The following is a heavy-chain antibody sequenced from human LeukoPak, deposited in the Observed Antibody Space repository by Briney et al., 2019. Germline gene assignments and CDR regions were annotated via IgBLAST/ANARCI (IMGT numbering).Heavy chain of an antibody. J-gene: IGHJ6*02. CDR3: ARDNWNYGSSMDV. CDR1: GGSISSGNW. D-gene: IGHD1-7*01. CDR2: IYHSGST. V-gene: IGHV4-4*02. Sequence: SETLSLTCAVSGGSISSGNWWSWVRQPPGKGLEWIGEIYHSGSTNYNPSLKSRVTISVDTSKNQFSLKLSSVTAADTAVYYCARDNWNYGSSMDVWGQGTTVTVSS.